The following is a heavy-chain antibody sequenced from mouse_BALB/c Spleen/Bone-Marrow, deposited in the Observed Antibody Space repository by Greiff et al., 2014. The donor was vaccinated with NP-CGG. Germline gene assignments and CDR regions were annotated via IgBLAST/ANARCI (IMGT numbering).Heavy chain of an antibody. CDR3: ARWGITLAY. J-gene: IGHJ3*01. Sequence: QVQLQQPGAELVKPGASVKLSCKASGYTFTSYWMHWVKQRPGQGLEWIGEINPSNGRTNYNEKFKSKATLTVDKSSSTAYMQLSSLTSEDPAVYYCARWGITLAYWGQGTLVTVSA. CDR1: GYTFTSYW. CDR2: INPSNGRT. V-gene: IGHV1S81*02. D-gene: IGHD2-4*01.